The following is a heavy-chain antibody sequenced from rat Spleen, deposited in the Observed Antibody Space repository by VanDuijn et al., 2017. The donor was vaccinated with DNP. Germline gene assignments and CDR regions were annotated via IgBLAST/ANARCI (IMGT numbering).Heavy chain of an antibody. CDR2: ITNSGGST. Sequence: EVQLVESGGGLVEPGRSLRLSCAASGFTFSNYDMAWVRQAPTKGLEWVATITNSGGSTDYRDSVEGRFTVSRDNAESSLYLQMDSLRSEDTATYYCGRHNYPGITDYFDNWGQGVMVTVSS. D-gene: IGHD1-4*01. CDR1: GFTFSNYD. CDR3: GRHNYPGITDYFDN. J-gene: IGHJ2*01. V-gene: IGHV5-25*01.